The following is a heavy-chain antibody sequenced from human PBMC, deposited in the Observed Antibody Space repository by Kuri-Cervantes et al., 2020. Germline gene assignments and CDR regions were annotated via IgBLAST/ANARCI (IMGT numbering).Heavy chain of an antibody. Sequence: GESLKISCAASGFTFSSYGMRWVRQAPGKGLEWVAVISYDGSNKYYADSVKGRFTISRDNSKNTLYLQMNSLRAEDTAVYYCASNSDCSGGSCYSGYYYYGMDVWGQGTTVTVSS. J-gene: IGHJ6*02. D-gene: IGHD2-15*01. V-gene: IGHV3-30*03. CDR3: ASNSDCSGGSCYSGYYYYGMDV. CDR2: ISYDGSNK. CDR1: GFTFSSYG.